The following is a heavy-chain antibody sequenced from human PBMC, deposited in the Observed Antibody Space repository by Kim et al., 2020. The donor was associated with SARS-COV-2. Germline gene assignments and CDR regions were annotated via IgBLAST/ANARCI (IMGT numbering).Heavy chain of an antibody. V-gene: IGHV3-23*01. Sequence: DTVKDRFTISTDKSENTLYLQMNSLGAEDTALYYCAKVLRYYDETDAFDIWGQGTTVTVSS. CDR3: AKVLRYYDETDAFDI. D-gene: IGHD3-22*01. J-gene: IGHJ3*02.